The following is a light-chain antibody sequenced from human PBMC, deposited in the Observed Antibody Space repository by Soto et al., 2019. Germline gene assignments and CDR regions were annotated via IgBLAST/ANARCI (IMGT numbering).Light chain of an antibody. CDR1: QSISSY. V-gene: IGKV1-39*01. CDR2: AAS. Sequence: DIPLTQSPSSLSASVGDRVTITCRASQSISSYLNWYQQKPGKAPKLLIYAASSLQSGVPSRFSGSGSGTDFTLTISSLQPEDFATYYCQQLNSYPLTFGQGTRLEIK. CDR3: QQLNSYPLT. J-gene: IGKJ5*01.